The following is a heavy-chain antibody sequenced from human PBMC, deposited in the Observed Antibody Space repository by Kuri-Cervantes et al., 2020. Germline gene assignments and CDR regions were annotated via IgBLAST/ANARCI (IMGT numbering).Heavy chain of an antibody. CDR2: INPNSGDT. J-gene: IGHJ6*02. CDR3: AREDESSSSWYGGVYYYYYYGMDV. V-gene: IGHV1-2*02. Sequence: ASVKVSCKASGYTFTSYGISWVRQAPGQGLEWMGWINPNSGDTNYAQKFQGRVTMTRDTPISTAYMELSRLRSDDTAVYYCAREDESSSSWYGGVYYYYYYGMDVWGQGTTVTVSS. CDR1: GYTFTSYG. D-gene: IGHD6-13*01.